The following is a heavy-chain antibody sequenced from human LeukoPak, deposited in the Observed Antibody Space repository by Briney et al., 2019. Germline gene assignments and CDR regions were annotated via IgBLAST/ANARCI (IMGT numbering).Heavy chain of an antibody. CDR1: GGSISSYY. Sequence: PSETLSLTCTVSGGSISSYYWSWIRQPPGKGLEWIGYIYYGGSTNYNPSLKSRVTISVDTSKNQFSLKLSSVTAADTAVYYCARESSYYDFWSGYGYFDYWGQGTLVTVSS. D-gene: IGHD3-3*01. V-gene: IGHV4-59*01. CDR3: ARESSYYDFWSGYGYFDY. CDR2: IYYGGST. J-gene: IGHJ4*02.